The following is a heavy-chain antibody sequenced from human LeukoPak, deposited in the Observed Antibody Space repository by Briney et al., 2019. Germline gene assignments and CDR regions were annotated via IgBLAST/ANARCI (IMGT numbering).Heavy chain of an antibody. D-gene: IGHD6-13*01. V-gene: IGHV3-30*02. J-gene: IGHJ4*02. CDR3: AKDRGSSWTGYFDY. CDR2: LRYDGSDK. Sequence: GGSLRLSCAASGFIFSSYAMHWVRQAPGKGLEWVASLRYDGSDKDYGDSVKGRFTISRDNSKNTLYLQMNSLRAEDTAVYYCAKDRGSSWTGYFDYWGQGTLVTVSS. CDR1: GFIFSSYA.